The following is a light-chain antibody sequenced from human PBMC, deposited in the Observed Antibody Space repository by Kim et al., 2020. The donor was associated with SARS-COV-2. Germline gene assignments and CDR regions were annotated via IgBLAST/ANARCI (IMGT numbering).Light chain of an antibody. Sequence: SLSPGERAALSSRASQSVSSDYLAWYQQKPGQAPRLLIYGASSRATGIPDRFSGSGSGTDFTLTISRLEPEDFAVYYCQQYDNSPTFGQGTKLEI. J-gene: IGKJ2*01. V-gene: IGKV3-20*01. CDR1: QSVSSDY. CDR3: QQYDNSPT. CDR2: GAS.